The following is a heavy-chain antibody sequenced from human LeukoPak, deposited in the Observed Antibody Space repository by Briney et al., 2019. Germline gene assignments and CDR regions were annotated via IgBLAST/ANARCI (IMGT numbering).Heavy chain of an antibody. V-gene: IGHV1-2*02. J-gene: IGHJ4*02. CDR1: GYTFTGYY. Sequence: EASAKVSCKASGYTFTGYYMHWVRQAPGQGLEWMGWINPNSGGTNYAQKFQGRVTMTRDTSISTAYMELSRLRSDDTAVYYCARDYSRYDSSGYYYDYWGQGTLVTVSS. CDR2: INPNSGGT. D-gene: IGHD3-22*01. CDR3: ARDYSRYDSSGYYYDY.